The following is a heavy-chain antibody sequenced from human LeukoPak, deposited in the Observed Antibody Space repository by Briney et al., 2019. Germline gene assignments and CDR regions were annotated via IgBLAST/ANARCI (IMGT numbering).Heavy chain of an antibody. CDR1: GGSISSSNYY. J-gene: IGHJ4*02. CDR2: IYYSGST. Sequence: SETLSLTCTVSGGSISSSNYYWGWIRQPPGKGLEWIGCIYYSGSTYYSPSLKSRVTISVDTSKNQFSLKLSSVTAADTAVYYCASNDEYYYDSSGYPYYFDYWGQGTLVTVSS. V-gene: IGHV4-39*07. CDR3: ASNDEYYYDSSGYPYYFDY. D-gene: IGHD3-22*01.